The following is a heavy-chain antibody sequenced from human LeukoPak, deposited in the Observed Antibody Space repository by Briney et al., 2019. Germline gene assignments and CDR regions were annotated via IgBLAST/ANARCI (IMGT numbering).Heavy chain of an antibody. Sequence: GGSLRLSCAASGFTFSSYGMSWVRQALGKGLEWVSGIGGSGTRTYYADSVKGRFTISRDNSKNTLYLQMNSLRAEDTAVYYCARSISRDGYNNFDYWGQGTLVTVSS. CDR3: ARSISRDGYNNFDY. J-gene: IGHJ4*02. CDR2: IGGSGTRT. V-gene: IGHV3-23*01. D-gene: IGHD5-24*01. CDR1: GFTFSSYG.